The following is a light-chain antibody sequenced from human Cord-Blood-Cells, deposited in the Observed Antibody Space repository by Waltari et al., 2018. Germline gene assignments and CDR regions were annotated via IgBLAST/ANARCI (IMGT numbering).Light chain of an antibody. CDR2: EVS. CDR3: SSYAGSNNFVV. CDR1: SSDVGGYNY. J-gene: IGLJ2*01. Sequence: QSALTQPPSASGSPGQSVTISCTGTSSDVGGYNYVSWYQQHPGKAPKLVIDEVSKRPAGVPERFSGCKAGHSASLSVCGLQAEDEADYYCSSYAGSNNFVVFGGGTKLTVL. V-gene: IGLV2-8*01.